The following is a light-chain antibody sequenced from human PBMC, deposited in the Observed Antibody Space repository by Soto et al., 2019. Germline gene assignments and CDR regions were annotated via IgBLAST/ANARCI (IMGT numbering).Light chain of an antibody. CDR3: QQYDNVPLT. CDR1: QDITND. J-gene: IGKJ4*01. CDR2: EAS. V-gene: IGKV1-33*01. Sequence: DIQLTQSPSSLSASVGDRVTITCQASQDITNDLNWYQQKPGKAPKVLIYEASNLETGVPSRFSGSESGTDVPVTISSLQPEDIATYFCQQYDNVPLTFGGGTKVEI.